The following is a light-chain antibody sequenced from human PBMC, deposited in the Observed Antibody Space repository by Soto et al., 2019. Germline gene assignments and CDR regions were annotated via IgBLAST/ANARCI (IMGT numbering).Light chain of an antibody. J-gene: IGKJ1*01. CDR2: RTS. CDR1: QNVAGD. Sequence: RVTTQSPATLSVSPGERATLSCRASQNVAGDLAWYQQKPGQAPRLLIYRTSTRATGIPARFSGSGSGTEVTLTISRLQSEDFAVYYCQEYNGRTSFGQGTKVEIK. CDR3: QEYNGRTS. V-gene: IGKV3-15*01.